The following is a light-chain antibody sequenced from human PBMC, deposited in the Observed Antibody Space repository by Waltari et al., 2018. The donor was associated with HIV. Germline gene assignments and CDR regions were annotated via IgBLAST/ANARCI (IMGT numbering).Light chain of an antibody. CDR3: VLYMGSGISL. V-gene: IGLV8-61*01. Sequence: QTVVTQEPSFSVSPGGTVTLTCGLSSGSVSTSYYPSWDKQTPGQVPHTLIYSPHTRASGVPDRSSGSILGNKVALAGTRSQADDESDYYCVLYMGSGISLFGGGTKLTVL. J-gene: IGLJ2*01. CDR1: SGSVSTSYY. CDR2: SPH.